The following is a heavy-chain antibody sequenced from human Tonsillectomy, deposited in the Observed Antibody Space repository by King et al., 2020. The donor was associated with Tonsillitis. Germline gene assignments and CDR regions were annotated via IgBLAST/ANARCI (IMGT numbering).Heavy chain of an antibody. Sequence: QLQESGPGLVKPSETLSLTCTVSGGSISSSSYYWGWIRQPPGKGLEWIGSIYYSGSTYYNPSLKSRLTISVDTSKNQFSLKLSSVTAADTAVYYCARQYGYGPPYYFYYYMDVWGKGTTVTVSS. D-gene: IGHD5-18*01. CDR1: GGSISSSSYY. CDR3: ARQYGYGPPYYFYYYMDV. J-gene: IGHJ6*03. CDR2: IYYSGST. V-gene: IGHV4-39*01.